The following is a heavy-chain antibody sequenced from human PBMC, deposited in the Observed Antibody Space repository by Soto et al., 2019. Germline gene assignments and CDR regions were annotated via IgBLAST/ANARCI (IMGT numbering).Heavy chain of an antibody. CDR3: ARVKGPSGSCYIDY. J-gene: IGHJ4*02. CDR1: GFICSTYA. Sequence: GGSLRLSCATSGFICSTYALSWVRQAPGKGLEWVSVVSGSGRRTYYADSVEGRFTISRDNSKNTLYLQMNSLRAEDTAVYYWARVKGPSGSCYIDYWGQGTLVTFSS. D-gene: IGHD1-26*01. CDR2: VSGSGRRT. V-gene: IGHV3-23*01.